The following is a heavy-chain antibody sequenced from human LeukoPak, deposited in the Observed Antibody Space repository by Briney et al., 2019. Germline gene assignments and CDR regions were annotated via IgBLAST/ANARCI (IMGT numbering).Heavy chain of an antibody. CDR2: IYSGGST. CDR3: ASAEGWPKYFDY. Sequence: GVSLRLSCAASGFTVSSNYMSWVRQAPGKGMEWVSVIYSGGSTYYADSVKGRFTISRDNSKNTLYLQMNSLRAEDTAVYYCASAEGWPKYFDYWGQGTLVTVSS. D-gene: IGHD2-15*01. CDR1: GFTVSSNY. V-gene: IGHV3-66*01. J-gene: IGHJ4*02.